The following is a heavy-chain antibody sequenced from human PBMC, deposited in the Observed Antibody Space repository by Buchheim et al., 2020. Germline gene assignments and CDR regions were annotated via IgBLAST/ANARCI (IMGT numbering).Heavy chain of an antibody. CDR1: GFTFSRYH. CDR3: AKDRSYCSGGSCPNYFDY. Sequence: QVQLVESGGGVVQPGRSLRLSCAASGFTFSRYHMHWVRQAPGKGLEWLAVISYVGSHKYYADSVKGRFTLSRDNSKNTLYLQMNSLRAEDTAVYYCAKDRSYCSGGSCPNYFDYWGQGTL. CDR2: ISYVGSHK. J-gene: IGHJ4*02. D-gene: IGHD2-15*01. V-gene: IGHV3-30*18.